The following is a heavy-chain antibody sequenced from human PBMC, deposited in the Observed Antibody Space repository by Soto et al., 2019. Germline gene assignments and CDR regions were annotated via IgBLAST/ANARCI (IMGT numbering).Heavy chain of an antibody. D-gene: IGHD5-12*01. J-gene: IGHJ4*02. V-gene: IGHV1-69*12. CDR3: AGGPKRWLQFPY. CDR1: GGTFSSYA. CDR2: IIPIFGTA. Sequence: QVQLVQSGAEVKTPGSSVKVSCKASGGTFSSYAISWVRQAPGQGLEWMGGIIPIFGTANYAQKFQGRVTINADESTRTAYRELSSLRSEDTDVYYCAGGPKRWLQFPYWGQGTLVTVSS.